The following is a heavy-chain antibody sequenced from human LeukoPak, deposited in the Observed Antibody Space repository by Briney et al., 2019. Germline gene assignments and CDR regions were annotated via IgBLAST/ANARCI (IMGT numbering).Heavy chain of an antibody. D-gene: IGHD2-2*01. CDR3: ARDSYCSSTSCYLSWFDP. Sequence: GASVKVSCKASGYTFTSYGISWVRQAPGQGLEWMGWISAYNGNTNYAQKLQGRVTMTTDTSTSTAYMELSRLRSDDTAVYYCARDSYCSSTSCYLSWFDPWGQGTLVTVSS. CDR2: ISAYNGNT. V-gene: IGHV1-18*01. CDR1: GYTFTSYG. J-gene: IGHJ5*02.